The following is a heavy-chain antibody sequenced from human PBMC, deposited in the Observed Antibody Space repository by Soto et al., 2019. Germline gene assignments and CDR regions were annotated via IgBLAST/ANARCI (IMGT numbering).Heavy chain of an antibody. CDR1: GFTFSSYA. V-gene: IGHV3-23*01. CDR2: ISGSAGSTT. J-gene: IGHJ6*02. Sequence: EVQLLESGGGLVQPGGSLRLSCAASGFTFSSYAMTWVRQAPGKGLEWVSTISGSAGSTTYHAASVRGRFTMSRDNSKNTLSLQMNSLRPEDTAVYYCAKVIRPENTLYGMDVWGRGPRSPSP. D-gene: IGHD3-3*01. CDR3: AKVIRPENTLYGMDV.